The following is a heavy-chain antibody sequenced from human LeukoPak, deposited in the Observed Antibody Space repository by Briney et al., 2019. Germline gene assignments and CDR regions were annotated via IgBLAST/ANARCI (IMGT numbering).Heavy chain of an antibody. V-gene: IGHV4-39*07. CDR2: IYSSGST. CDR3: ATDMSGRIDY. Sequence: PSETLSLTCNVSGVSISSSSYYWGWIRQPPGKGLEWIGSIYSSGSTNYNPSLKSRVTISEDTSKNQFSLKLSSVTAADTAVYYCATDMSGRIDYWGQGTLVTVSS. D-gene: IGHD2-8*02. CDR1: GVSISSSSYY. J-gene: IGHJ4*02.